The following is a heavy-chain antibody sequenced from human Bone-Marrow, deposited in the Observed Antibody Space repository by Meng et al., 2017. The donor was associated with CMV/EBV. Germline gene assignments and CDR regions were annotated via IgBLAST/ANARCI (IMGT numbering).Heavy chain of an antibody. Sequence: SGFTFSSSTMHWVRQAPGKGLEWVAVISYDGNNQYYADSVKGRFTISRDNSKNTLYLQMNSLRAEDTAVYYCARDGAGDLGDDAFDIWGQGTMVTVSS. CDR2: ISYDGNNQ. V-gene: IGHV3-30-3*01. CDR3: ARDGAGDLGDDAFDI. D-gene: IGHD7-27*01. CDR1: GFTFSSST. J-gene: IGHJ3*02.